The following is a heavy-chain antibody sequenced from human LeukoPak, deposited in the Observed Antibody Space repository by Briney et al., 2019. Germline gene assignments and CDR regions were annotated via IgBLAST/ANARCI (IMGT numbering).Heavy chain of an antibody. V-gene: IGHV3-15*01. D-gene: IGHD3-3*01. CDR2: IKSKTDSGTT. Sequence: GGSLRLSRAASGFTFSNAWMSCVRQAPGKGLEWEGRIKSKTDSGTTDYAAPVKGRFTISRDDSKNTLYLQMNSLKTEDTAVYYCTTDYYDFWSGVAREYWGQGTLVTVCS. J-gene: IGHJ4*02. CDR1: GFTFSNAW. CDR3: TTDYYDFWSGVAREY.